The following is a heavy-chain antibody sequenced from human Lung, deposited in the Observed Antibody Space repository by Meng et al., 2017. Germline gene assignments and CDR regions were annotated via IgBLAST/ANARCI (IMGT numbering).Heavy chain of an antibody. Sequence: QLQLQESGSRLVKPSQTLSLTCAFSGGSISSGGYSWSWIRQPPGKGLEWIGYISHSGSTYYNPSLKNRVTISVDRSKNQFSLRLTSVTAADTAVYSCARSGYCSGSSCYGSFDSWGQGTLVTVSS. V-gene: IGHV4-30-2*01. CDR3: ARSGYCSGSSCYGSFDS. CDR2: ISHSGST. J-gene: IGHJ4*02. CDR1: GGSISSGGYS. D-gene: IGHD2-15*01.